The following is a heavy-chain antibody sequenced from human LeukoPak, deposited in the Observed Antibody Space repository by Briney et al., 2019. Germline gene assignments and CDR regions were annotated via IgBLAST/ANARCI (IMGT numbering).Heavy chain of an antibody. D-gene: IGHD6-19*01. CDR3: ARGVAGTLDY. CDR2: LNSDGSSI. Sequence: GGSLRLSCPASGFTFSSSWMHWVRQVPGKGLVWVSRLNSDGSSINYADSVKGRFTISRDNAENTLYLQMNSLRVGDTAVYYCARGVAGTLDYWGQGTLVTVSS. V-gene: IGHV3-74*01. CDR1: GFTFSSSW. J-gene: IGHJ4*02.